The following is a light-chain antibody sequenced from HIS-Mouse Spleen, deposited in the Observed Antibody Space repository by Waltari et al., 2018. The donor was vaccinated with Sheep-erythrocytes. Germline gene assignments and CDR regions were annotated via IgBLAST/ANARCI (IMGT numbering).Light chain of an antibody. CDR2: SNN. CDR1: SSNIGSHP. CDR3: AAWDDSLNGPV. J-gene: IGLJ3*02. V-gene: IGLV1-44*01. Sequence: QSVLTQPPSASGTPGQRVTISCSGSSSNIGSHPVNWYQQRPGTAPKLLIYSNNPRPSGVPDRFSGSKSGTSASLAISGLQSEDEADYYCAAWDDSLNGPVFGGGTKLTVL.